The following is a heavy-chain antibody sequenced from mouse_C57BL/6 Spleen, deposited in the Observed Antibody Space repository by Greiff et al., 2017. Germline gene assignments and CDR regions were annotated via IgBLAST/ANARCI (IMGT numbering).Heavy chain of an antibody. Sequence: QVQLQQSGAELVKPGASVKISCKASGYAFSSYWMNWVKQRPGKGLEWIGQIYPGDGDTNYNGKFKGKATLTADTSSSTAYMQLRSLTSEDSAVYFCARWSTTVPMDYWGQGTSVTVSS. V-gene: IGHV1-80*01. D-gene: IGHD1-1*01. CDR2: IYPGDGDT. CDR3: ARWSTTVPMDY. J-gene: IGHJ4*01. CDR1: GYAFSSYW.